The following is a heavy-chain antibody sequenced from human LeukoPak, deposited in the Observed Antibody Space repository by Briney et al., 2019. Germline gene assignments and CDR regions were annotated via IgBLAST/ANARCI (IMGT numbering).Heavy chain of an antibody. J-gene: IGHJ6*03. CDR3: ARVTDCSSSSCYGYMDV. CDR1: GGSMSGYY. D-gene: IGHD2-2*01. V-gene: IGHV4-4*09. Sequence: SETLCLTCTVSGGSMSGYYWSWIRQPPGKGLEWIGYIYTSGSTNYNPSLKSRVTISVDTSNNQFSLKLSSVTAADTAVYYCARVTDCSSSSCYGYMDVWGKGTTVTVSS. CDR2: IYTSGST.